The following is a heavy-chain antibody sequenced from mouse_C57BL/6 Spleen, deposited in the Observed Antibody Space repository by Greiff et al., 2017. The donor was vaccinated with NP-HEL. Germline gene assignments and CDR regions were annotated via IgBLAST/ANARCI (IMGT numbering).Heavy chain of an antibody. J-gene: IGHJ3*01. CDR1: GFSLTSYG. D-gene: IGHD2-4*01. CDR3: AKEGNDSPFAY. Sequence: VMLVESGPGLVAPSQSLSITCTVSGFSLTSYGVSWVRQPPGKGLEWLGVIWGDGSTNSHSAPISRLSISKDNSKSQVFIKLNSLQTDDTATYYCAKEGNDSPFAYWGQGTLVTVSA. CDR2: IWGDGST. V-gene: IGHV2-3*01.